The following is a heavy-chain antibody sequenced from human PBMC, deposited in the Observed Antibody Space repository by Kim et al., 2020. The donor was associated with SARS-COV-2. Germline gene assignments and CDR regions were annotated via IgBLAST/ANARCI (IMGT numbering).Heavy chain of an antibody. CDR3: AKATGELWYGEL. J-gene: IGHJ4*02. V-gene: IGHV3-23*01. CDR2: ISGSGGST. D-gene: IGHD3-10*01. CDR1: GITFRSYA. Sequence: GGSLRLSCAASGITFRSYAMSWVCKAPGKVLEWVSAISGSGGSTYYADSVKGRFIISSDNSKNTLYLQMNSLRAEDTAVYYCAKATGELWYGELWGQGTLVTVSS.